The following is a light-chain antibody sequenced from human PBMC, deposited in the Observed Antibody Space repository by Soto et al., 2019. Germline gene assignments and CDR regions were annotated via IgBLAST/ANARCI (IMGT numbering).Light chain of an antibody. Sequence: DIQMTQSPSSLSASVGDRVTITCQASHDITSYLNWYQHKPGKAPMLLIYDASILEAGVPSRFSGSGSGTYFPFTISSLQHEDVATYCWQKCDYLPIFGPGTKVDFK. CDR1: HDITSY. V-gene: IGKV1-33*01. J-gene: IGKJ3*01. CDR2: DAS. CDR3: QKCDYLPI.